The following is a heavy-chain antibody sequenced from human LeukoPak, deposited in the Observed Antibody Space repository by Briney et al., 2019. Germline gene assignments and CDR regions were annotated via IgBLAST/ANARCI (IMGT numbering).Heavy chain of an antibody. V-gene: IGHV4-39*01. Sequence: SETLSLTCTVSGGSISSSSAYWGWIRPPPGKGLEWIGSIYYSKNTYCNPSLKSRVTISADTSKNQFSLTLGSVSATDTAVYYCVSPRGFSYGYFDYGGQGTLVTVSS. CDR1: GGSISSSSAY. CDR2: IYYSKNT. D-gene: IGHD5-18*01. J-gene: IGHJ4*02. CDR3: VSPRGFSYGYFDY.